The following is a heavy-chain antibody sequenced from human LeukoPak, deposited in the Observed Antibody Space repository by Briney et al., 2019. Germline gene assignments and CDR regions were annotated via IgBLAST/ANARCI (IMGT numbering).Heavy chain of an antibody. Sequence: GGSLRLSCVASEFTVSGNYMSWVRQASGKGLEWVSIIHINGDTHYADSVKGRFTISRDNSKRTVYLQMNSLRSEDTAVYYCARDGLDSSGPVAFDIWGQGTMVTVSS. D-gene: IGHD3-22*01. J-gene: IGHJ3*02. CDR1: EFTVSGNY. CDR3: ARDGLDSSGPVAFDI. CDR2: IHINGDT. V-gene: IGHV3-66*01.